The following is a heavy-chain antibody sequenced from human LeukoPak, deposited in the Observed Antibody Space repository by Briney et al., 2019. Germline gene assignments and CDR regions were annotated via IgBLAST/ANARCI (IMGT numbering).Heavy chain of an antibody. Sequence: GGSLRLSCAASGFTFDSSWMHWVRQTPGKGLVWVSRIDSDGTLTSYADSLKGRFTISRDNAKNTVYLQMNSLRAEDTAVYYCARNIGSDWGQGTLVTVSS. V-gene: IGHV3-74*01. D-gene: IGHD2/OR15-2a*01. CDR2: IDSDGTLT. CDR3: ARNIGSD. CDR1: GFTFDSSW. J-gene: IGHJ4*02.